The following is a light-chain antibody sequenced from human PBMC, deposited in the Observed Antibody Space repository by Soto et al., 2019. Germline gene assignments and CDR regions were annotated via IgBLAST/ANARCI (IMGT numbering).Light chain of an antibody. J-gene: IGKJ1*01. CDR2: AAS. V-gene: IGKV1-5*01. CDR1: QSINYW. CDR3: QQYYSYPRT. Sequence: DIQMTQSPSTLAGSLGDGVTITCLASQSINYWLAWYQQKPGKAPKLLIYAASTLQSGVPSRFSGSGSGTDFTLTISCLQSEDFATYYCQQYYSYPRTFGQGTKV.